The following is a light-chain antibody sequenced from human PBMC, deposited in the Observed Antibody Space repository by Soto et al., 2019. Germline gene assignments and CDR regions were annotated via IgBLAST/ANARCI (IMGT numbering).Light chain of an antibody. CDR2: DAS. CDR3: QQYENLPT. Sequence: EIQMTKTPSSLSAYVGDRVTITFQASQNINNYLNWYQQKPGRAPKLLIYDASNLEAGVPSRFRGSGSGTDFTFTISRLQPEDIATYYCQQYENLPTFAQRTRLEIK. J-gene: IGKJ5*01. V-gene: IGKV1-33*01. CDR1: QNINNY.